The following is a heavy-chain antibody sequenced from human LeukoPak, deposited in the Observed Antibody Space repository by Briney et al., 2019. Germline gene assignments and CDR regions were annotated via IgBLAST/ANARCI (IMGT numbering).Heavy chain of an antibody. J-gene: IGHJ4*02. D-gene: IGHD5-18*01. CDR3: ASVDTAMVTIH. Sequence: PSEALSLTCTVSGGSISSYYWSWIRHPPGKGLEWIGYIYYSGSTNYNPSLKSRVTISVDTSKNQFSLKLSSVTAADTAVYYCASVDTAMVTIHWGQGTLVTVSS. CDR2: IYYSGST. CDR1: GGSISSYY. V-gene: IGHV4-59*01.